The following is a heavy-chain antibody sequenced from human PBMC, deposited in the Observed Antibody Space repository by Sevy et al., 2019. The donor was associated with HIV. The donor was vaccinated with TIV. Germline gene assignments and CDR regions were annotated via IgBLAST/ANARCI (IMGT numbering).Heavy chain of an antibody. J-gene: IGHJ4*02. V-gene: IGHV4-4*02. CDR1: GGSISSSNW. CDR2: IYHSGST. D-gene: IGHD3-22*01. CDR3: AREIMGVRDGSSGYQYFDY. Sequence: SETLSLTCAVSGGSISSSNWWSWVRQPPGKGLEWIGEIYHSGSTNYNPSLKSRVTISVDKSKNQFSPKLSSVTAADTAVYYCAREIMGVRDGSSGYQYFDYWGQGTLVTVSS.